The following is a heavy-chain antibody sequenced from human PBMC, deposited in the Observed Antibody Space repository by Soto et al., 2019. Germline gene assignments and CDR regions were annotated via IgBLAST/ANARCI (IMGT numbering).Heavy chain of an antibody. CDR3: ARLRLSWYHYYRMEV. CDR2: INSDGSST. CDR1: VFTFSSYW. D-gene: IGHD5-12*01. Sequence: PGGSLRLSCAASVFTFSSYWMHLVRQAPGKGLVWVSRINSDGSSTSYADSVKGRFTISRDNAKNTLYLQMNSLRAEYTAVYYCARLRLSWYHYYRMEVWGQGTTVTVSS. J-gene: IGHJ6*02. V-gene: IGHV3-74*01.